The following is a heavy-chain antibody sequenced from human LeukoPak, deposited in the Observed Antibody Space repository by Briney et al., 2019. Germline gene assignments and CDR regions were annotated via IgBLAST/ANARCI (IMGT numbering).Heavy chain of an antibody. CDR2: ITGSGGRT. D-gene: IGHD6-13*01. CDR1: GFTFSSYA. Sequence: GGSLRLSCAASGFTFSSYAMTWVRQAPGKGLEWVSTITGSGGRTYYADSVEGRFTISRDTSKNTLHLQMNSLRAEDTAIYYCARGSPVAATGRSWFDAWGQGTLVTVSS. V-gene: IGHV3-23*01. CDR3: ARGSPVAATGRSWFDA. J-gene: IGHJ5*02.